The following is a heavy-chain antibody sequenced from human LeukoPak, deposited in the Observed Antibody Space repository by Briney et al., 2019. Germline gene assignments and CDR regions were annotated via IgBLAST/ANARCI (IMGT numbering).Heavy chain of an antibody. Sequence: PGGSLRLSCAASGFTFSSYSMNWVRQAPGKGLEWVSYISSSSSTIYYADSVKGRFTISRDNAKNSLYLQMNSLRAEDTAVYYCARDREVYGDYALIDYWGQGTLVTVSS. V-gene: IGHV3-48*04. D-gene: IGHD4-17*01. CDR1: GFTFSSYS. CDR3: ARDREVYGDYALIDY. J-gene: IGHJ4*02. CDR2: ISSSSSTI.